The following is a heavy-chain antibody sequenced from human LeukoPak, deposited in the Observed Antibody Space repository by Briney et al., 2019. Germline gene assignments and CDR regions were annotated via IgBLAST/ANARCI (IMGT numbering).Heavy chain of an antibody. D-gene: IGHD5-18*01. Sequence: ASVKVSCTASGYTFTSYGISWVRQAPGHGLXXXXXXXAYNGNTNYAQKLQGRVTMTTDTSTSTAYMELRSLRSDDTAVYYCARGSQGIQLCRYFDYWGQGTLVTVSS. CDR1: GYTFTSYG. V-gene: IGHV1-18*01. CDR3: ARGSQGIQLCRYFDY. J-gene: IGHJ4*02. CDR2: XXAYNGNT.